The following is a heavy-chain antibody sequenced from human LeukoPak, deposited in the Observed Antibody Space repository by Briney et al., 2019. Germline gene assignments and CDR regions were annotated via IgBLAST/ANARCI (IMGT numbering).Heavy chain of an antibody. V-gene: IGHV4-59*01. Sequence: PSETLSLTCTVSGGSINSYYWGWIRQPPGKGLEWIGNIFYSGMTKYNPFLKSRVTISVDTSKNLFSLKLNSVNDADTAVYFCARYDSSGFYQYFFDYWGPGTLVTVSS. J-gene: IGHJ4*02. CDR2: IFYSGMT. CDR3: ARYDSSGFYQYFFDY. D-gene: IGHD3-22*01. CDR1: GGSINSYY.